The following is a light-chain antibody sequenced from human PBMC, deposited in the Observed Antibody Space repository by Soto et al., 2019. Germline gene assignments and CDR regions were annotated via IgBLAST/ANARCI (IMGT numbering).Light chain of an antibody. CDR2: HAS. V-gene: IGKV3-20*01. Sequence: EIVLTQSPGTLSLSPGERATLSCRASQSVSNNYLAWYQQKPGQAPRLLVYHASSRATGIPDRFSGSGSGTDFTLKINRVEAEDVGTYYCMQALQSLTFGQGTRLEIK. CDR1: QSVSNNY. CDR3: MQALQSLT. J-gene: IGKJ5*01.